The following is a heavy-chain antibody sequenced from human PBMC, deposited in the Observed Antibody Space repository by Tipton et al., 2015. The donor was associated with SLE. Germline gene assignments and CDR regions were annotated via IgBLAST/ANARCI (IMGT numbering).Heavy chain of an antibody. Sequence: TLSLTCTVSGGSISSSSYYWGWIRQPPGKGLEWIGSLYYSGSTYYNPSLKSRVTISLDTSKNQFSLNLSSVTAADTAVYYCASQGAAYGSYYFDYWGQGTLVSVSS. CDR1: GGSISSSSYY. CDR2: LYYSGST. V-gene: IGHV4-39*01. J-gene: IGHJ4*02. CDR3: ASQGAAYGSYYFDY. D-gene: IGHD3-10*01.